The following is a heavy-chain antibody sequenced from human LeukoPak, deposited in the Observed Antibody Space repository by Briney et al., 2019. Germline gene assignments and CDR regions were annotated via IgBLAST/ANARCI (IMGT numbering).Heavy chain of an antibody. CDR1: GGSISSGSYY. V-gene: IGHV4-61*02. CDR2: IYTSGST. CDR3: ARGVGEYFQH. Sequence: SETLSLTCTVSGGSISSGSYYWSWIRQPAGKGLEWIGRIYTSGSTNYNPSLKSRVSISVDTSKNQFSLKLSSVTAADTAVYYCARGVGEYFQHWGQGTLVTVSS. J-gene: IGHJ1*01.